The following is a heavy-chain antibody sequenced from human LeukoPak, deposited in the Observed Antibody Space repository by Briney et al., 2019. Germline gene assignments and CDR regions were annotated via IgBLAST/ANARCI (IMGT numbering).Heavy chain of an antibody. D-gene: IGHD3-22*01. CDR1: GGSFSGYY. CDR2: INHSGST. CDR3: ARDRASGYYFL. Sequence: SETLSLTCAVYGGSFSGYYWSWIRQPPGKGLEWIGEINHSGSTNYNPSLKSRVTISVDTSKNQFSLKLSSVTAADTAVYYCARDRASGYYFLWGQGTLVTVSS. V-gene: IGHV4-34*01. J-gene: IGHJ4*02.